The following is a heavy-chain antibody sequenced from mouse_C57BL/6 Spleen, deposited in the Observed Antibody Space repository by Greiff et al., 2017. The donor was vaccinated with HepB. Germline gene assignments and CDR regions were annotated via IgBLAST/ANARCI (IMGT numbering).Heavy chain of an antibody. Sequence: QVQLQQPGAELVRPGSSVKLSCKASGYTFTSYWMHWVKQRPIQGLEWIGNIDPSDSETHYNQKFKDKATLTVDKSSSTAYMQLSSLTSADSAVYYCALPYDYDGTGTSYWGQGTTLTVSS. D-gene: IGHD2-4*01. CDR1: GYTFTSYW. CDR3: ALPYDYDGTGTSY. J-gene: IGHJ2*01. CDR2: IDPSDSET. V-gene: IGHV1-52*01.